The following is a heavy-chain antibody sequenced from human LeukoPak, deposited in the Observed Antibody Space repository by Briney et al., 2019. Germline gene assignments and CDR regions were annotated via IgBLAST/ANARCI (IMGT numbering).Heavy chain of an antibody. CDR3: ARDGDPYHYDSSGYYLEYFQH. CDR2: INPNSGGT. D-gene: IGHD3-22*01. J-gene: IGHJ1*01. Sequence: ASVKVSCKASGYTFTGYYMHWVRQAPGQGLEWMGWINPNSGGTNYAQKFQGRVTMTRDTSISTAYMELSRLRSDDTAVYYCARDGDPYHYDSSGYYLEYFQHLGQGTLVTVSS. V-gene: IGHV1-2*02. CDR1: GYTFTGYY.